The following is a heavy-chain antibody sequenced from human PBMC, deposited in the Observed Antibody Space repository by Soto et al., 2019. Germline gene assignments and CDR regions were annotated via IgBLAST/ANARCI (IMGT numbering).Heavy chain of an antibody. D-gene: IGHD2-15*01. CDR2: INHSGST. J-gene: IGHJ4*02. V-gene: IGHV4-34*01. Sequence: QVQLQQWGAGLLKPSETLSLTCAVYGGSFSGYYWSWIRQPPGKGLGWVGEINHSGSTNYNPSLKSRVTISVDTSKNQFSLKLSSVTAADTAVYYCARRHGYCSGGSCYSFSFDYWGQGTLVTVSS. CDR3: ARRHGYCSGGSCYSFSFDY. CDR1: GGSFSGYY.